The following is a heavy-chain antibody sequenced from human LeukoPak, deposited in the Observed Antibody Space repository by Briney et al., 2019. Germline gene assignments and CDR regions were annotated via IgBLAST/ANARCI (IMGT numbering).Heavy chain of an antibody. Sequence: GGSLRLSCAASGFTFSGYAMHWVRQAPGKGLEWVAVISYDGSNKYYADSVKGRFTIPRDNSKNTLYLQMNSLRAEDTAVYYCARGEYGGNPRYFDYWGQGTLVTVSS. V-gene: IGHV3-30-3*01. J-gene: IGHJ4*02. CDR2: ISYDGSNK. CDR1: GFTFSGYA. D-gene: IGHD4/OR15-4a*01. CDR3: ARGEYGGNPRYFDY.